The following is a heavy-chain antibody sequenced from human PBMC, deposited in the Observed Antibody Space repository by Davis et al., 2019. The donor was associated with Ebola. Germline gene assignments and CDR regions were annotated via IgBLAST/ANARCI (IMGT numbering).Heavy chain of an antibody. CDR1: GFTFSDYY. CDR2: ISGGGRTI. V-gene: IGHV3-11*01. CDR3: AKVRGGIVGATTFDY. D-gene: IGHD1-26*01. J-gene: IGHJ4*02. Sequence: GESLKISCAASGFTFSDYYMSWIRQAPGKGLEWVSYISGGGRTIYYADSVKGRFTISRDNAKNSLYLQMNSLRAEDTAVYYCAKVRGGIVGATTFDYWGQGTLVTVSS.